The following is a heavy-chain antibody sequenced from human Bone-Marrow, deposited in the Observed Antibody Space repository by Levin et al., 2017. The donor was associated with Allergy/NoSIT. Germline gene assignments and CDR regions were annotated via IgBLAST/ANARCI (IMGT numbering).Heavy chain of an antibody. CDR2: MSSDGSKT. CDR3: VKDRSAGGSSSSSGYYYYGMDV. V-gene: IGHV3-30*18. Sequence: GESLKISCAASGFTFSSYGMHWVRQAPGKGLEWVAVMSSDGSKTYYADSVRGRFTISRDNSKNRLYLQMNSLRVEDTAVFYCVKDRSAGGSSSSSGYYYYGMDVWGQGTTVTVSS. J-gene: IGHJ6*02. CDR1: GFTFSSYG. D-gene: IGHD6-6*01.